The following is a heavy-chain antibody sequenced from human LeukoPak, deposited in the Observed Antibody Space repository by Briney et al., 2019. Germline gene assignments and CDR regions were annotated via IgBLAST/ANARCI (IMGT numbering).Heavy chain of an antibody. CDR1: GGSISSGDYY. V-gene: IGHV4-30-4*01. J-gene: IGHJ6*02. CDR2: IYYSGST. Sequence: PSETLSLTCTVSGGSISSGDYYWSWIRQPPGKGLEWIGYIYYSGSTYYNPSLKSRVTISVDTSKNQFSLKLSSVTAADTAVYYCARDLVGYSYGSWDRAPDVWGQGTTVTVCS. D-gene: IGHD5-18*01. CDR3: ARDLVGYSYGSWDRAPDV.